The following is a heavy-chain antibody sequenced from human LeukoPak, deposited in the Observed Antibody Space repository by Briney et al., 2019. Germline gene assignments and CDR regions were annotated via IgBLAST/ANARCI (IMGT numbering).Heavy chain of an antibody. J-gene: IGHJ5*02. Sequence: ASVKVSCKASGYTFTGYYIDWVRQAPGQGLEWMGWINTNTGNPTYAQGFTGRFVFSLDTSVSTAYLQICSLKAEDTAVYYCAGGTPFCSSTSCYAGGRWFDPWGQGTLVTVSS. CDR1: GYTFTGYY. CDR3: AGGTPFCSSTSCYAGGRWFDP. CDR2: INTNTGNP. D-gene: IGHD2-2*01. V-gene: IGHV7-4-1*01.